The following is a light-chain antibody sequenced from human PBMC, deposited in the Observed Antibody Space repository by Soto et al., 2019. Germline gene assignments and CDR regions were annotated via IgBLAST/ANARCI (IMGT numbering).Light chain of an antibody. J-gene: IGKJ1*01. CDR3: QQYGSSPWT. CDR2: GAS. Sequence: EISLTQSPATLSLSPGEIATLSCTASQSVSSSYLAWYQQKPGQAPRLLIYGASSRATGIPDRFSGSGSGTDFTLTISRLEPEDFAVYYCQQYGSSPWTFGQGTKVDIK. CDR1: QSVSSSY. V-gene: IGKV3-20*01.